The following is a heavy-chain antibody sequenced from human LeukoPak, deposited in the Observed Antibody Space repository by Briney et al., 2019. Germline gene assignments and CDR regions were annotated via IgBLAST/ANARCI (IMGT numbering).Heavy chain of an antibody. D-gene: IGHD3-22*01. CDR3: ARERYYYDSNGYPTYFDY. CDR2: IYYSGST. V-gene: IGHV4-59*01. CDR1: GDSISGYY. Sequence: SETLCLTCAVSGDSISGYYWSCIRQPPGKELEWIGYIYYSGSTNHNPYVKRRVTKSIGTSNKQTLLNQIYVNAADTAVFYFARERYYYDSNGYPTYFDYWGQGTLVTVSS. J-gene: IGHJ4*02.